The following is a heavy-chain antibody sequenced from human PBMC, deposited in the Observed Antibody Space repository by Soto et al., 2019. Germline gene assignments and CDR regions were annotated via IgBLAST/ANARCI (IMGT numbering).Heavy chain of an antibody. CDR1: GYSFTSYW. Sequence: PGESLKISCKGSGYSFTSYWIGWVRQMPGKGLEWMGIIYPGDSDTRYSPSFQGQVTISADKSISTAYLQWSSLKASDTAMYYCARSDYSNSHYYYYYGMDVWGQGTTVTVS. CDR2: IYPGDSDT. CDR3: ARSDYSNSHYYYYYGMDV. D-gene: IGHD4-4*01. V-gene: IGHV5-51*01. J-gene: IGHJ6*02.